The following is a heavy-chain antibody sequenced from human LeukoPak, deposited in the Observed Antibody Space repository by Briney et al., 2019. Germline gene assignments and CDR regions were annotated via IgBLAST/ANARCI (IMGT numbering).Heavy chain of an antibody. V-gene: IGHV4-4*07. D-gene: IGHD1-26*01. J-gene: IGHJ4*02. Sequence: SETLSLTCTVSGGSISNYYWSWLRQPAGKGPEWIGRIHTSGNILYNPSLKRRLTMSVATSTNQFSLNLRSVTAADTALYYCARGPPSGATRFDNWGQGNLVSVSS. CDR2: IHTSGNI. CDR3: ARGPPSGATRFDN. CDR1: GGSISNYY.